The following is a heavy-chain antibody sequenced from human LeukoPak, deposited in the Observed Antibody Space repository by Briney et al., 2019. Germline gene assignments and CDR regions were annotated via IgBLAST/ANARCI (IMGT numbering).Heavy chain of an antibody. CDR2: IYYSGST. V-gene: IGHV4-31*03. CDR1: GGSISSGGYY. CDR3: ARDGVDIVSNGMDV. Sequence: KPSETLSLTCTVSGGSISSGGYYWSWIRQHPGKGLEWIGYIYYSGSTYYNPSLKSRVTTSVDTSKNQFSLKLSSVTAADTAVYYCARDGVDIVSNGMDVWGQGTTVTVSS. J-gene: IGHJ6*02. D-gene: IGHD5/OR15-5a*01.